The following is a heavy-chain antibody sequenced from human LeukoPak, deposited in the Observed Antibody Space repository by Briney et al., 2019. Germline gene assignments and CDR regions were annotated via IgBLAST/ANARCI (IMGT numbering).Heavy chain of an antibody. CDR1: GFTFSSYG. CDR3: AKGGYCSSTSCYDAALYYFDY. Sequence: PGGSLRLSCAASGFTFSSYGMNWVRQAPGKGLEWVAVISYDGSNKYYADSVKGRFTISRDNSKNTLYLQMNSLRAEDTAVYYCAKGGYCSSTSCYDAALYYFDYWGQGTLVTVSS. CDR2: ISYDGSNK. V-gene: IGHV3-30*18. J-gene: IGHJ4*02. D-gene: IGHD2-2*01.